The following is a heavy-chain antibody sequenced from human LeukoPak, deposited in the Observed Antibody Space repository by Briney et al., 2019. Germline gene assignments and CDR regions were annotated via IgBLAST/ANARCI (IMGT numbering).Heavy chain of an antibody. D-gene: IGHD2-2*02. CDR1: GYTFTGYY. Sequence: ASVKVSCKASGYTFTGYYMRWVRQAPGQGLEWMGWINPNSGGTNYAQKFQGRVTMTRDTSISTAYMELSRLRSDDTAVYYCARADVVVPAAISHYWGQGTLVTVSS. CDR2: INPNSGGT. J-gene: IGHJ4*02. V-gene: IGHV1-2*02. CDR3: ARADVVVPAAISHY.